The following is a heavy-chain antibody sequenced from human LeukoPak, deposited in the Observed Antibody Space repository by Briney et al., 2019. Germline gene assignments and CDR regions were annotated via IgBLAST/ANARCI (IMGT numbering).Heavy chain of an antibody. Sequence: ASVKVSCKASGYTFTSYAMNWVRQAPGQGLEWMGWINTDTGHPTYAQDFTGRFGFSLDTSVSTAYLQISSLKAEDTAVYYCARVYGSTYWDLDYWGQGTPVTVSS. CDR2: INTDTGHP. CDR3: ARVYGSTYWDLDY. CDR1: GYTFTSYA. J-gene: IGHJ4*02. D-gene: IGHD6-19*01. V-gene: IGHV7-4-1*02.